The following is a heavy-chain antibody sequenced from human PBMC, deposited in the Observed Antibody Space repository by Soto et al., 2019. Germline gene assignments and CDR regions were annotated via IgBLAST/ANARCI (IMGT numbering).Heavy chain of an antibody. CDR3: ANWVTAACTSYRLILDY. Sequence: GGSLRLSCAASGFTFSSYAMSWVRQAPGKGLEWVSAISGSGGSTYYADSVKGRFTISRDNSKNTLYLQMNSLRAEDTAVYYCANWVTAACTSYRLILDYRAQRTLVPVSS. J-gene: IGHJ4*01. CDR1: GFTFSSYA. D-gene: IGHD6-13*01. V-gene: IGHV3-23*01. CDR2: ISGSGGST.